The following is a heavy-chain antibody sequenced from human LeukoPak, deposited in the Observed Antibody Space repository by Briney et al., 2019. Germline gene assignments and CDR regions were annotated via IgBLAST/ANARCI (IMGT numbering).Heavy chain of an antibody. D-gene: IGHD2-2*01. CDR2: INHSGST. V-gene: IGHV4-34*01. J-gene: IGHJ5*02. CDR3: ARVRYCSSTSCP. CDR1: GESFSGYY. Sequence: SETLSLTCAVYGESFSGYYWSWIRQPQGKGLEWIGEINHSGSTNYNPSLKSRVTISVDMSKNQFSLKLSSVTAADTAVYYCARVRYCSSTSCPWGQGTLVTVSS.